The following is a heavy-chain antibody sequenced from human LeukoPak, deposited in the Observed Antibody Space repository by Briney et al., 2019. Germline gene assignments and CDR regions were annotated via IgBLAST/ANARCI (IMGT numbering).Heavy chain of an antibody. Sequence: ASVKVSCKASGYTFTGYYMHWVRQAPGQGLEWMGIINPSGGSTSYAQKFQGRVTMTRDMSTSTVYMELSSLRSEDTAVYYCARGFGYCSGGSCYSAWFDPWGQGTLVTVSS. D-gene: IGHD2-15*01. CDR1: GYTFTGYY. V-gene: IGHV1-46*01. CDR3: ARGFGYCSGGSCYSAWFDP. J-gene: IGHJ5*02. CDR2: INPSGGST.